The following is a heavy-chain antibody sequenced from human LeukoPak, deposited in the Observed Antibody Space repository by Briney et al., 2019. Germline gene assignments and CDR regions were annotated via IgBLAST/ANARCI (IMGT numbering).Heavy chain of an antibody. CDR1: GDFISNGHY. J-gene: IGHJ4*02. D-gene: IGHD3-3*01. CDR3: TREYNDFWSGTKYYFDY. Sequence: KTSETLSLTCTVSGDFISNGHYWGWIRQPPGKGLEWIGSLDHTGITYYNPSLKSRVTMSVDTSKNHFSLRLTSVTAADTAVYYCTREYNDFWSGTKYYFDYWGQGTLVTVSS. CDR2: LDHTGIT. V-gene: IGHV4-38-2*02.